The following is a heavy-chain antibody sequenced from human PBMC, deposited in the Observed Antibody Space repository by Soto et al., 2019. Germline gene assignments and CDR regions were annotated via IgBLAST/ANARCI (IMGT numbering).Heavy chain of an antibody. CDR2: ISGSGGST. D-gene: IGHD4-17*01. CDR1: GFTFSSYA. V-gene: IGHV3-23*01. CDR3: AKANAFHYGESDY. J-gene: IGHJ4*02. Sequence: PGGSLRRSCAASGFTFSSYAMSLVRQAPGKGLEWVSAISGSGGSTYYADSVKGRFTISRDNSKNTLYLQMNSLRAEDTAVYYCAKANAFHYGESDYWGQGTLVTVSS.